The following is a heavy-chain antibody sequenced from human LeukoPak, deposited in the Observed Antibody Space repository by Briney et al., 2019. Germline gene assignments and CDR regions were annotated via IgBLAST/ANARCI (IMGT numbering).Heavy chain of an antibody. J-gene: IGHJ4*02. CDR1: GFTFSSYA. Sequence: GGSLRLSCAASGFTFSSYAMSWVRQAPGKGLEWVSAISGSGGSTYYADSVKGRFTISRDNSKNTLYLQMNSLRAEDTAVYYCAKDYSPSGSYYTPYFDYWGQGTLVTVSS. D-gene: IGHD1-26*01. CDR2: ISGSGGST. V-gene: IGHV3-23*01. CDR3: AKDYSPSGSYYTPYFDY.